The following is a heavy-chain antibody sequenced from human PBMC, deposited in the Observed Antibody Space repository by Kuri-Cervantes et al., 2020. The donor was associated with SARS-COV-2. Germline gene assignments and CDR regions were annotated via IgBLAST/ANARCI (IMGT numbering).Heavy chain of an antibody. CDR2: IWYDGSNK. CDR3: ARGPGTTALIDY. CDR1: GFTFSSYG. D-gene: IGHD4-11*01. Sequence: GGSLRLSCAASGFTFSSYGMHWVRQAPGKGLEWVAVIWYDGSNKYYADSVKGRLTISRDSSKNTLYLQMNSLRAEDTAVYYCARGPGTTALIDYWGQGTLVTVSS. V-gene: IGHV3-33*08. J-gene: IGHJ4*02.